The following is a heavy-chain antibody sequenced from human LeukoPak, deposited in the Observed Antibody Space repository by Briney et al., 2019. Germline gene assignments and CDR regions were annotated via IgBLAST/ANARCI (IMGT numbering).Heavy chain of an antibody. V-gene: IGHV3-23*01. CDR1: GFTFGIYA. CDR3: ARDPRLKYCTNGVCYNDY. Sequence: GGSLRLSCAASGFTFGIYAMSWVRQAPGQGLDWVSAISARDGSTYYADSVKGRFTISRDNSKNTLYLQMNSLRAEDTAVYYCARDPRLKYCTNGVCYNDYWGQGTLVTVSS. J-gene: IGHJ4*02. D-gene: IGHD2-8*01. CDR2: ISARDGST.